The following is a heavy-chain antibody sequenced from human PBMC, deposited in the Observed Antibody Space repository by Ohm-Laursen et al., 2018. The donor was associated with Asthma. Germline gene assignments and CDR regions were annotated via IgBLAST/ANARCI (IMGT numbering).Heavy chain of an antibody. J-gene: IGHJ4*02. D-gene: IGHD3-3*01. CDR2: GGSYYDGGLK. Sequence: SLSLSCAASGYTFSRYSIHWIRQAPAKGLEWVAVGGSYYDGGLKYYADSVTGRFTVSRDDAKNTLYLQMNSLRPDDTAVYYCARDVMEWYLPAFDFWGQGTLVTVSS. CDR3: ARDVMEWYLPAFDF. V-gene: IGHV3-30*03. CDR1: GYTFSRYS.